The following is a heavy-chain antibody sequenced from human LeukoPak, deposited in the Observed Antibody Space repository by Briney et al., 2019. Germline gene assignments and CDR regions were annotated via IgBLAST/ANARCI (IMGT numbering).Heavy chain of an antibody. J-gene: IGHJ4*02. CDR1: GFTFSSYW. Sequence: PGGSLRLSCAASGFTFSSYWMYWVRQAPGKGLVWVSRINSDGSSTTYADSVKGRFTISRDNAKNTLYLQMNSLRAEDTSEYYCARYSGSRNTVDYWGQGTLVTVSS. V-gene: IGHV3-74*01. CDR2: INSDGSST. CDR3: ARYSGSRNTVDY. D-gene: IGHD1-26*01.